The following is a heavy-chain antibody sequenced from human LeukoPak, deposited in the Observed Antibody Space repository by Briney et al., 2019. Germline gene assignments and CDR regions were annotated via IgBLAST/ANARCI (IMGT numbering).Heavy chain of an antibody. J-gene: IGHJ1*01. V-gene: IGHV3-7*01. CDR3: TSWGDTTAEYFQR. CDR2: INPDGRDT. Sequence: GGSLSLSSAVSGFTFSGFWMSWSRQAPGKGLEWVAHINPDGRDTYYVDSVKGRFTISRDNAQNSMYLQMNSLRVEDTAVYYCTSWGDTTAEYFQRWGQGTLVTVSS. D-gene: IGHD2-21*02. CDR1: GFTFSGFW.